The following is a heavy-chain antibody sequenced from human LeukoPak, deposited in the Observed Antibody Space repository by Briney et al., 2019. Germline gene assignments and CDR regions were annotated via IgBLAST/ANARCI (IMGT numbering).Heavy chain of an antibody. CDR2: IYHSGST. V-gene: IGHV4-39*07. CDR3: ARSYGFGELHDYYYGMDV. Sequence: SETLSLTCTVSGGSISSGGYYWSWVRQPPGKGLEWIGEIYHSGSTNYNPSLKSRVTISVDKSKNQFSLKLSSVTAADTAVYYCARSYGFGELHDYYYGMDVWGQGTTVTVSS. D-gene: IGHD3-10*01. CDR1: GGSISSGGYY. J-gene: IGHJ6*02.